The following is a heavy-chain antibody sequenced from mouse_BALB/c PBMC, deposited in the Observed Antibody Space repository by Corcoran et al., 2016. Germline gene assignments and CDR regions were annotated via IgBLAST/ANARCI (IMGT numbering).Heavy chain of an antibody. Sequence: QVTLKESGPGILQPSQTLSLTCSFSGFSLSTSGMGVSWIRQPSGKGLEWLAHIYWDDDKRYNPSLKSRLTISKDTSRNQVFRNVTSVDTADTATYYCARSRITTTEFAYWGQGTLVTVSA. CDR2: IYWDDDK. V-gene: IGHV8-12*01. CDR1: GFSLSTSGMG. CDR3: ARSRITTTEFAY. J-gene: IGHJ3*01. D-gene: IGHD2-4*01.